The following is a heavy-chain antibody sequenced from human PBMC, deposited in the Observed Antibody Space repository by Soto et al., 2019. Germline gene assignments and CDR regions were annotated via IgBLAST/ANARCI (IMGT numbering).Heavy chain of an antibody. V-gene: IGHV4-61*08. CDR1: GGSVTRGGYY. CDR3: ARGRPITRDTDWFDP. D-gene: IGHD1-20*01. Sequence: QVQLQESGPGLVRPSETLSLTCSVSGGSVTRGGYYWSWVRQPPGKGLECLGYIFYTGDANYNPSLKSRVTMSVDTSRNQFSLRLTSVTAADTAVYYCARGRPITRDTDWFDPWGQGTLVTVSS. CDR2: IFYTGDA. J-gene: IGHJ5*02.